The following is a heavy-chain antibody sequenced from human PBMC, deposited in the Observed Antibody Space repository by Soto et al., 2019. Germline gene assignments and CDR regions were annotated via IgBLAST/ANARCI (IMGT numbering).Heavy chain of an antibody. CDR2: VYYSGST. V-gene: IGHV4-59*01. Sequence: PSETLSLTCTVSGGSISSYYWSWIRQPPGKGLEWIGYVYYSGSTNYNPSLKSRVTISVDTSKNQFSLKLSSVTAADTAVYYCARAGLAGFSAVDYYFDYWGQGTLVTVSS. CDR3: ARAGLAGFSAVDYYFDY. CDR1: GGSISSYY. D-gene: IGHD5-12*01. J-gene: IGHJ4*02.